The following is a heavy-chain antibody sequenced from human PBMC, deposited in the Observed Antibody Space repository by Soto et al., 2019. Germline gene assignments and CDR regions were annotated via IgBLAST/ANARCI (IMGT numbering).Heavy chain of an antibody. J-gene: IGHJ6*02. CDR3: ARDQGHYYDTRAWYGMDV. V-gene: IGHV3-33*01. CDR1: GFTFSSYG. CDR2: IWYDGSNK. Sequence: GGSLRLSCAASGFTFSSYGMHWVRQAPGKGLEWVAVIWYDGSNKYYADSVKGRFTISRDNSKNTLYLQMNSLRAEDTAVYYCARDQGHYYDTRAWYGMDVWGQGTTVTVSS. D-gene: IGHD3-22*01.